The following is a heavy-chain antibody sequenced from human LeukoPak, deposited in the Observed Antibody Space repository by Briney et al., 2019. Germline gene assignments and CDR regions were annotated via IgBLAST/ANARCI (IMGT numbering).Heavy chain of an antibody. CDR3: ATVVIDSSGFYSYFYN. D-gene: IGHD3-22*01. J-gene: IGHJ4*02. CDR2: IYYSGST. CDR1: DYSISSGYGYY. V-gene: IGHV4-39*02. Sequence: SETLSLTCTVSDYSISSGYGYYWGWIRRPPGKGLEWIGSIYYSGSTHYTPSLKSRVTIFVDMSKNHFSLRLSSVTAADTAVYYCATVVIDSSGFYSYFYNWGQGTLVTVSS.